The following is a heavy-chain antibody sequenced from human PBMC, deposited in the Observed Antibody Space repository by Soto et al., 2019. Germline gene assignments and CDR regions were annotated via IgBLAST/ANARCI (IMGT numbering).Heavy chain of an antibody. CDR1: GDSISTFY. CDR3: ARVRSNLFDY. J-gene: IGHJ4*02. V-gene: IGHV4-59*01. D-gene: IGHD3-3*01. Sequence: PSETLSLTCPVSGDSISTFYWSWIRQPPGKGLEWIGYIHYSGSTNYNPSLKSQVIISVDTSKNQFSLKLSSVTAADTAVYFCARVRSNLFDYWGQGTLVTVSS. CDR2: IHYSGST.